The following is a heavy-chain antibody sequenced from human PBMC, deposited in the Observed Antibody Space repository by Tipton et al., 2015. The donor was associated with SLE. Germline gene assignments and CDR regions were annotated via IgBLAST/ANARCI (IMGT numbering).Heavy chain of an antibody. CDR2: ISYDESIK. Sequence: SLRLSCAASGYTFPTYAMHWVRQAPGKGLEWVAVISYDESIKYYADSVKGRFTISRDESKNTMYLQMNSLRVDDTGVYYCASLSAPSDYWGQGTLVTVSS. V-gene: IGHV3-30*04. J-gene: IGHJ4*02. CDR3: ASLSAPSDY. CDR1: GYTFPTYA.